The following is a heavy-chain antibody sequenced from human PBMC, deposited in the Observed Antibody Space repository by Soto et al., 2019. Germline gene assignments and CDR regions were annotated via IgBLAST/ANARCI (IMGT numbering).Heavy chain of an antibody. V-gene: IGHV3-15*01. CDR3: TTVPKYGSGMWAFDY. J-gene: IGHJ4*02. CDR2: IKSNTDGGTT. Sequence: EVQLVESGGGLVKPGGSLRLSCAASGFTFSNAWMSWVRQAPGKGLEWVGRIKSNTDGGTTDYAAPVKGRFPISRDDSKNTLYLQMNSLKTEDTAVYYCTTVPKYGSGMWAFDYWGQGTLVTVSS. CDR1: GFTFSNAW. D-gene: IGHD3-10*01.